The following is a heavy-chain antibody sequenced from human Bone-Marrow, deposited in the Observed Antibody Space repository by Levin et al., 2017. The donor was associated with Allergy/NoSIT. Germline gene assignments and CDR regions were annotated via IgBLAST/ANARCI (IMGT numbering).Heavy chain of an antibody. V-gene: IGHV3-21*01. D-gene: IGHD6-19*01. Sequence: ASVKVSCVASEFTFSSYTMNWVRQAPGKGLEWISSVSSNSNYIHYADSVKGRFTISRDNARNSLYLQMSRLTAGDTAVYYCASRLAGNYFDYWGQGALVTVSS. CDR3: ASRLAGNYFDY. CDR1: EFTFSSYT. CDR2: VSSNSNYI. J-gene: IGHJ4*02.